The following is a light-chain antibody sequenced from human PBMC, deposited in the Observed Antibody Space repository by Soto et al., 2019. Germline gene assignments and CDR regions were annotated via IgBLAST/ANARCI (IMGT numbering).Light chain of an antibody. V-gene: IGLV2-14*01. CDR2: EVS. CDR3: NSYTSKSTGV. Sequence: QSALTQPASVSGSPGQSITISCTGTSSDVGGYNYVSWYQQHPGKAPKLIIYEVSNRPSGVSNRFSGSKSGNTASLTIYGHPAEDEADYYCNSYTSKSTGVFGTGTKITVL. CDR1: SSDVGGYNY. J-gene: IGLJ1*01.